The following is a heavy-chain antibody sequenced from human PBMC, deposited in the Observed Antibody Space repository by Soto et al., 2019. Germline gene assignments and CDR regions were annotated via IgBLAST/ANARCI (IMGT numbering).Heavy chain of an antibody. CDR2: IYHSGST. CDR3: ARATDSSGWYRIDY. J-gene: IGHJ4*02. Sequence: QVQLQESGPGLVKPSGTLSLTCAVSGGSISSSNWWSWVRQPPGKGLEWIGEIYHSGSTNYNPSRRSRVTVXVXKXXTQFSLKRSSVTAADTAVYYCARATDSSGWYRIDYWGQGTLVTVSS. D-gene: IGHD6-19*01. V-gene: IGHV4-4*02. CDR1: GGSISSSNW.